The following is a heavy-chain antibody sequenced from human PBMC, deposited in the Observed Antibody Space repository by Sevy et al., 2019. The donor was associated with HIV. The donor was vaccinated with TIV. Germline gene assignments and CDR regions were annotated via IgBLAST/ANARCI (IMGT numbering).Heavy chain of an antibody. CDR3: ARDRGYCSGGSCYIQQ. CDR2: INTNNGSA. V-gene: IGHV1-18*01. Sequence: GPSVKVSCRASGYTFTSNGIAWVRQAPGQGLEWMGWINTNNGSANYAQKYQGRVTMTTDTSTSTGYMELRSLRSNDTAMYYCARDRGYCSGGSCYIQQWGQGTLVTVSS. D-gene: IGHD2-15*01. J-gene: IGHJ1*01. CDR1: GYTFTSNG.